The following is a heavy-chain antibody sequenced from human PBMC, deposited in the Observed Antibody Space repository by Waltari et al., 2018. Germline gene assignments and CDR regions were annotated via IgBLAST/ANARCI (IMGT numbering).Heavy chain of an antibody. V-gene: IGHV4-34*01. Sequence: QVQLQQWGAGLLKPSETLSLTCAVYGGSFSGYYWSWIRQPPGKGLEWIGEINHSGSTNYNPSLNSRVTISVDTSKNQFSLKLSSVTAADTAVYYCARGNGRAYLHEYYDFWSGYPDYGMDVWGQGTTVTVSS. D-gene: IGHD3-3*01. CDR3: ARGNGRAYLHEYYDFWSGYPDYGMDV. CDR2: INHSGST. CDR1: GGSFSGYY. J-gene: IGHJ6*02.